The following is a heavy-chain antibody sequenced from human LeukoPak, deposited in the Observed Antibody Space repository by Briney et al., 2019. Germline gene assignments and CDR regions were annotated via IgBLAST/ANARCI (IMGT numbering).Heavy chain of an antibody. CDR1: GYTVTRYY. Sequence: ASVKVSCKASGYTVTRYYMHWVRQAPGQGLEWMGIINPSGGSTSYAQKFQGRVTMTRDMSTSTVYMELSSLRSEDTAVYYCARLSRPFDPWGQGTLVTVSS. V-gene: IGHV1-46*01. CDR2: INPSGGST. J-gene: IGHJ5*02. CDR3: ARLSRPFDP.